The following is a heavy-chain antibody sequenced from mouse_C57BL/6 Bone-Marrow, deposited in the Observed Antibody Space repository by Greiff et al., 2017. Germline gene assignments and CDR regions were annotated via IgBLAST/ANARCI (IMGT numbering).Heavy chain of an antibody. CDR3: ARSPPEKYYYAMDY. CDR2: ISYSGST. Sequence: EVMLVESGPGLAKPSQTLSLTCSVTGYSITSDYWNWIRKFPGNKLEYMGYISYSGSTYYNPSLKSRISITRDTSKNQYYLQLNSVTTEDTATDXCARSPPEKYYYAMDYWGQGTSVTVSS. V-gene: IGHV3-8*01. J-gene: IGHJ4*01. CDR1: GYSITSDY.